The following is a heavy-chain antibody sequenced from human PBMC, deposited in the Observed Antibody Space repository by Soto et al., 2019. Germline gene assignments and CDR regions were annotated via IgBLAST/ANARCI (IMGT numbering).Heavy chain of an antibody. J-gene: IGHJ6*02. V-gene: IGHV2-5*02. CDR3: VQSRCGGECREIYSSHAYIGLDG. D-gene: IGHD2-21*01. CDR1: GLSLRTTGVG. Sequence: QVTLKESGPTLVKPTQTLTLTCTVSGLSLRTTGVGVGWVRQPPGKALEWLALLYWDDDKRYSPSLRSRLTIAKDISEKQVVLTMTNRDTVDTATYYCVQSRCGGECREIYSSHAYIGLDGWGQGTTVNVSS. CDR2: LYWDDDK.